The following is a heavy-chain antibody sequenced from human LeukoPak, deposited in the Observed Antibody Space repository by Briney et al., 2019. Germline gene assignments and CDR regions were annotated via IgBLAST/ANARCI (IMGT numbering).Heavy chain of an antibody. CDR2: INYSGST. J-gene: IGHJ4*02. CDR1: GGSISTYY. CDR3: ARQKPPLRGYSGYDFDY. D-gene: IGHD5-12*01. Sequence: SETLSLTCAVSGGSISTYYWSWIRQPPGKGLEWIGYINYSGSTNYNPSLKSRVTISVDTSKNQFSLKLSSVTAADTAVYYCARQKPPLRGYSGYDFDYWGQGTLVTVSS. V-gene: IGHV4-59*08.